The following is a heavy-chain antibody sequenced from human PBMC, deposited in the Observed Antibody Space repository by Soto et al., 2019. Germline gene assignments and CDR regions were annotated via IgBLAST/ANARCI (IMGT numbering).Heavy chain of an antibody. CDR3: ARQATIFGVVIIAFFDY. J-gene: IGHJ4*02. V-gene: IGHV4-39*01. Sequence: LENLSLTCTVSGGSISSSSFYWGWNRQPPGKGLEWIGSIYYSGSTYYNPSLKSRVTISVDTSKNQFSLKLSSVTAADTAVYYCARQATIFGVVIIAFFDYWGQGTLVTVSS. D-gene: IGHD3-3*01. CDR2: IYYSGST. CDR1: GGSISSSSFY.